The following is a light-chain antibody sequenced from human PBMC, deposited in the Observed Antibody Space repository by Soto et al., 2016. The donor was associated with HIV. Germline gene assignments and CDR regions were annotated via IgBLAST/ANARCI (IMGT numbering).Light chain of an antibody. CDR3: QQYNSYPYS. Sequence: DILMTQSPSSLSASVGDSVTITCRASQDITNYLAWYQQKPGKVPKLLIHAASTVESGVPSRFRGSGYGTHFTLTITSLQPEDVATYYCQQYNSYPYSFGQGTKLEIK. CDR2: AAS. J-gene: IGKJ2*03. CDR1: QDITNY. V-gene: IGKV1-27*01.